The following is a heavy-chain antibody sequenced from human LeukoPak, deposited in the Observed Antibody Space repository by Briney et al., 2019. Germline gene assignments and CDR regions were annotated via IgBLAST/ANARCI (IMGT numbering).Heavy chain of an antibody. D-gene: IGHD4-23*01. CDR2: ISSSSSYI. Sequence: GGSLRLSCAASGFTFSSYYMSWIRQAPGKGLEWVSSISSSSSYIYYADSVKGRFTISRDNAKNSLYLQMNSLRAEDTAVYYCARVGLDYGGNSAIVYWGQGTLVTVSS. J-gene: IGHJ4*02. CDR1: GFTFSSYY. V-gene: IGHV3-21*01. CDR3: ARVGLDYGGNSAIVY.